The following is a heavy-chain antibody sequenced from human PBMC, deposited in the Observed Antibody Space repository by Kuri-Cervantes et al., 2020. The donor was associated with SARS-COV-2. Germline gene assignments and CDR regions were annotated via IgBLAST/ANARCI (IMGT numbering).Heavy chain of an antibody. CDR2: IYHSGST. CDR1: GYSISSGYY. Sequence: SETLSLTCAVSGYSISSGYYWGWIRQPPGKGLEWIGNIYHSGSTYYNPSLKSRVTISVDTSKNQFSLKLSSVTAADTAVYYCARERKPLDAFDIWGQGTMVTVSS. J-gene: IGHJ3*02. V-gene: IGHV4-38-2*01. CDR3: ARERKPLDAFDI.